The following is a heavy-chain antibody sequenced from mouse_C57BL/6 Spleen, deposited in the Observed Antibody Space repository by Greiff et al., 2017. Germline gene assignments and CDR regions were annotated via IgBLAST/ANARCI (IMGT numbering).Heavy chain of an antibody. CDR2: IWRGGST. Sequence: VQLQQSGPGLVQPSQSLSITCTVSGFSLTSYGVHWVRQSPGKGLEWLGVIWRGGSTDYNAAFMSRLSITKDNSKSQVFFKMNSLQADDTAIYYGAKNYYGSSGDWYFDVWGTGTPVTVSS. D-gene: IGHD1-1*01. V-gene: IGHV2-5*01. CDR1: GFSLTSYG. CDR3: AKNYYGSSGDWYFDV. J-gene: IGHJ1*03.